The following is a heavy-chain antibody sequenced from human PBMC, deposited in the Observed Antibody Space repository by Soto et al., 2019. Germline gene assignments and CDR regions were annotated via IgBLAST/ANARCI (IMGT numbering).Heavy chain of an antibody. CDR3: ARVEYSSSSYNWFDP. Sequence: SETLSLTCAVSGGSISSGGYSWSWIRQPPGKGLEWIGYIYHSGSTYYNPSLKSRVTISVDRSKNQFSLKLSSVTAADTAVYYCARVEYSSSSYNWFDPWGQGTLVTVSS. CDR2: IYHSGST. J-gene: IGHJ5*02. D-gene: IGHD6-6*01. V-gene: IGHV4-30-2*01. CDR1: GGSISSGGYS.